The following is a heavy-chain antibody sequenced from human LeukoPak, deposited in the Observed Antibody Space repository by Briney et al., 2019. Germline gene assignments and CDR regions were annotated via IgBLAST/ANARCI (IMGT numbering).Heavy chain of an antibody. J-gene: IGHJ6*03. D-gene: IGHD3-10*01. V-gene: IGHV3-21*01. CDR3: ARESITMVRGDENYYYYYMDV. CDR1: GFTFSSYS. CDR2: ISSSSSYI. Sequence: GGSLRLSCAASGFTFSSYSMNWVRQVPGKGLEWVSSISSSSSYIYYADSVKGRFTISRDNAKNSLYLQMNSLRAEDTAVYYCARESITMVRGDENYYYYYMDVWGKGTTVTVSS.